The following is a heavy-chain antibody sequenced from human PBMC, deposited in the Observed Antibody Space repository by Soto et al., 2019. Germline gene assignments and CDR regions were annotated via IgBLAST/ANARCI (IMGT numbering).Heavy chain of an antibody. CDR1: GFTFSSYA. CDR3: VKVRSRYSSSSEVFDY. Sequence: PGGSLRLSCSASGFTFSSYAMHWVRQAPGKGLEYVSAISSNGGSTYYADSVKGRFTISRDNSKNTLYLQMSSLRAEDTAVYYCVKVRSRYSSSSEVFDYWGQGTLVTVSS. V-gene: IGHV3-64D*08. CDR2: ISSNGGST. J-gene: IGHJ4*02. D-gene: IGHD6-6*01.